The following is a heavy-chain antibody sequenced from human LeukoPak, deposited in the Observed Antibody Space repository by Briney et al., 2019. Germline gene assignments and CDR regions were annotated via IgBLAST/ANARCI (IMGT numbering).Heavy chain of an antibody. CDR1: GYTFTSYD. CDR2: ISPNSGNT. Sequence: GASVRVSYKASGYTFTSYDINGVGQATGEGVEWRGWISPNSGNTGYAQKFQGRVTMTRNTSISTAYMELSSLRSEDTAVYYCAGGYYDSSGYYYSYWGQGTLVTVSS. J-gene: IGHJ4*02. D-gene: IGHD3-22*01. V-gene: IGHV1-8*01. CDR3: AGGYYDSSGYYYSY.